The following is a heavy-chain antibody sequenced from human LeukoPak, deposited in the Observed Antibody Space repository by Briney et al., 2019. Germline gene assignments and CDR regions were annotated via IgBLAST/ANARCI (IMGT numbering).Heavy chain of an antibody. CDR1: GGTFGSYA. CDR3: ARSPGYSGYDHNWFDP. V-gene: IGHV1-69*06. D-gene: IGHD5-12*01. CDR2: IIPIFGTA. J-gene: IGHJ5*02. Sequence: ASVKVSCKASGGTFGSYAISWVRQATGQGLEWMGGIIPIFGTANYAQKFQGRVTITADKSTSTAYMELSSLRSEDTAVYYCARSPGYSGYDHNWFDPWGQGTLVTVSS.